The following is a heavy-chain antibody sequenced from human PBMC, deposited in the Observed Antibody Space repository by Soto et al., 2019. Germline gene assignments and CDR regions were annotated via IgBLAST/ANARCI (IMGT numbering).Heavy chain of an antibody. D-gene: IGHD5-18*01. CDR3: ARENSSPLNYYYYGMDV. V-gene: IGHV4-31*03. CDR1: GNSISTGAYY. J-gene: IGHJ6*02. Sequence: SETLSLTCTVSGNSISTGAYYWSWLRQHPVKGLEWIGHIFYSGNTHYSPSLESRVTISVDTSKNQFSIKLTSVTVADTAVYYCARENSSPLNYYYYGMDVWGQGTTVTV. CDR2: IFYSGNT.